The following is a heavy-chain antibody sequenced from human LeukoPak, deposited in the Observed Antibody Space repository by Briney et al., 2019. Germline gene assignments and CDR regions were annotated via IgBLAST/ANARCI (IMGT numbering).Heavy chain of an antibody. CDR2: ISGSGGST. CDR3: AKDYYYGSGSYTDFDY. CDR1: GFTFSSYA. V-gene: IGHV3-23*01. J-gene: IGHJ4*02. Sequence: GGSLRLSCAASGFTFSSYAMSWVRQAPGKGLEWVSAISGSGGSTYYADSVKGRFTISRDNSKNTLYLQMNSLRAEDTAVYYCAKDYYYGSGSYTDFDYWGQGTLVTVSS. D-gene: IGHD3-10*01.